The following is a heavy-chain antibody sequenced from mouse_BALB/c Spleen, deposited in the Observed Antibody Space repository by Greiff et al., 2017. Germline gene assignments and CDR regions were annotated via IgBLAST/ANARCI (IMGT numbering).Heavy chain of an antibody. J-gene: IGHJ3*01. V-gene: IGHV5-6*01. CDR3: ARRDYDVAWFAY. CDR2: ISSGGSYT. CDR1: GFTFSSYG. D-gene: IGHD2-4*01. Sequence: EVQRVESGGDLVKPGGSLKLSCAASGFTFSSYGMSWVRQTPDKRLEWVATISSGGSYTYYPDSVKGRFTISRDNAKNTLYLQMSSLKSEDTAMYYCARRDYDVAWFAYWGQGTLVTVSA.